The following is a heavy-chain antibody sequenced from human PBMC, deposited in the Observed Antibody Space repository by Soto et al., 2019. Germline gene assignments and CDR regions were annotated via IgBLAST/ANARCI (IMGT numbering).Heavy chain of an antibody. CDR3: ARGDIVLVPASEGNWFAP. CDR2: INPDAGAT. V-gene: IGHV1-46*01. Sequence: QVQLVQSGAEVKKPGASVTVSCKASAYSFTTYHIHWVRQAPGQGLEWMGLINPDAGATNYAQRFQDRIRLTRDTSTSTVYMELRSLTFDDTAVYYCARGDIVLVPASEGNWFAPCGQRTLVTVSS. D-gene: IGHD2-2*01. CDR1: AYSFTTYH. J-gene: IGHJ5*02.